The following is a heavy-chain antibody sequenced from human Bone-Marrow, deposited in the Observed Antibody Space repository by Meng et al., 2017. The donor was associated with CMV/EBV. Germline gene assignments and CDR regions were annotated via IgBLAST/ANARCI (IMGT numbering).Heavy chain of an antibody. V-gene: IGHV3-30-3*01. CDR2: ISYDGSNK. J-gene: IGHJ6*02. D-gene: IGHD6-13*01. CDR3: ARDADIAAAGYYYYGMDV. Sequence: GGSLISCAASGFTFSSYAMHWVRQAPGKGLEWVAVISYDGSNKYYADSVKGRFTISRDNSKNTLYLQMNSLRAEDTAVYYCARDADIAAAGYYYYGMDVWGQGTTVTVSS. CDR1: GFTFSSYA.